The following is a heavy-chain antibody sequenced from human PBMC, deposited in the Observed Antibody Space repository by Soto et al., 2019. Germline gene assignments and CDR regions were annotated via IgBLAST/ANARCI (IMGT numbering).Heavy chain of an antibody. CDR3: TTGLMAGDHYGMDV. J-gene: IGHJ6*02. CDR1: GFTFSNAW. V-gene: IGHV3-15*01. Sequence: GGSLRLSCAASGFTFSNAWMSWVRQAPGKGLEWVGRIKSKTDGGTTDYAAPVKGRFTISRDDSKNTLYLQMNSPKTEDTAVYYCTTGLMAGDHYGMDVWGQGTTVTVSS. D-gene: IGHD2-8*01. CDR2: IKSKTDGGTT.